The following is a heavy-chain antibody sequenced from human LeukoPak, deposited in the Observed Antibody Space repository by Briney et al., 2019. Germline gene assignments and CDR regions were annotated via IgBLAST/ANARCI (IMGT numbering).Heavy chain of an antibody. CDR1: GFTFSSYW. Sequence: PGGSLRLSCAVSGFTFSSYWMSWVREAPGKGLEWLANIETDGSDRYYVDSVKGRFTISRDNAMNSLYLQMNSLRAEDTALYYCARGVYSSGWYPDTFDYWGQGTLVTVSS. CDR3: ARGVYSSGWYPDTFDY. CDR2: IETDGSDR. V-gene: IGHV3-7*01. J-gene: IGHJ4*02. D-gene: IGHD6-19*01.